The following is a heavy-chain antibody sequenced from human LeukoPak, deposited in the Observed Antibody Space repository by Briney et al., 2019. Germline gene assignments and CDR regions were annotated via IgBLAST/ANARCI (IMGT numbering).Heavy chain of an antibody. Sequence: SETLSLTCAVYGGSFSGYYWSWIRQPPGKGLEWIGQINHSGSTNYNPSLKSRVTISVDTSKNQFSLKLSSVTAADTAVYYCARGVHYSVVVPANWFDPWGQGTLDTVSS. J-gene: IGHJ5*02. D-gene: IGHD2-2*01. V-gene: IGHV4-34*01. CDR2: INHSGST. CDR3: ARGVHYSVVVPANWFDP. CDR1: GGSFSGYY.